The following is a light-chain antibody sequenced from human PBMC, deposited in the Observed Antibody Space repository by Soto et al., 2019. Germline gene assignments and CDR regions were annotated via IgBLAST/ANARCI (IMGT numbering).Light chain of an antibody. J-gene: IGKJ1*01. Sequence: DIQMTQSPPSLSASVGDRVTITCRASQSISSYLNWYQQKPGKAPKLLIYAASSLQSGVPSRFSGSGSGTDFTLTISSLQPEDFATYYCQQSYSTPYVTFGQGTKVDIK. CDR1: QSISSY. CDR3: QQSYSTPYVT. V-gene: IGKV1-39*01. CDR2: AAS.